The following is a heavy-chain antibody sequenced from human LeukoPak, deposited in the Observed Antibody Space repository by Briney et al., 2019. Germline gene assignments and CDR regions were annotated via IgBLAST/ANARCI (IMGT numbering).Heavy chain of an antibody. CDR3: ARAEGPNYDFWSGYLANWFDP. Sequence: ASVKVSCKASGYTFIAKYMHWVRQAPGQGLEWMGWMNPNSGNTGYAQKFQGRVTMARNTSISTAYMELSSLRSEDTAVYYCARAEGPNYDFWSGYLANWFDPWGQGTLVTVSS. D-gene: IGHD3-3*01. CDR2: MNPNSGNT. J-gene: IGHJ5*02. V-gene: IGHV1-8*02. CDR1: GYTFIAKY.